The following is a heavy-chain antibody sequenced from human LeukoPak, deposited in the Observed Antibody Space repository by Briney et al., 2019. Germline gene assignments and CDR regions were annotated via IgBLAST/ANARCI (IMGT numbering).Heavy chain of an antibody. V-gene: IGHV3-21*01. J-gene: IGHJ4*02. Sequence: TGGSLRLSCAASGFTFSSFNMNWVRQAPGKGLEWVSSITSSSSFIYYGDSVKGGFTISRDNAKNSLFLQMNSLRAEDTAVYYCARASWYSSGWYEDSPFDYWGQGTLVTVSS. CDR3: ARASWYSSGWYEDSPFDY. CDR2: ITSSSSFI. CDR1: GFTFSSFN. D-gene: IGHD6-19*01.